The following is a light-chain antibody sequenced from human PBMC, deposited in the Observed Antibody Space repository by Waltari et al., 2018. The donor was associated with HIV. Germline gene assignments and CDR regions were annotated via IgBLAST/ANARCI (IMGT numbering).Light chain of an antibody. CDR2: RTR. J-gene: IGLJ1*01. CDR3: LLYYGGAQRYV. CDR1: TGAVTSGNS. Sequence: QTVVTQEPSLTVSPGGTVTLTCASSTGAVTSGNSPNWFQQKPGQTPRGLIYRTRNKDSGTPARFSGSVLGGKAALTLSGVQPEDEAEYYCLLYYGGAQRYVFGTGTKVTVL. V-gene: IGLV7-43*01.